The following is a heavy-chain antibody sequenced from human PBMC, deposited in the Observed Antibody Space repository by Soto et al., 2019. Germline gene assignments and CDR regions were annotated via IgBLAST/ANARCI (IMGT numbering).Heavy chain of an antibody. CDR1: GFTFSNFA. CDR3: TLRGRYYFDY. J-gene: IGHJ4*02. CDR2: FGASGGT. V-gene: IGHV3-23*01. Sequence: GESLKISCTASGFTFSNFAMGWVRQAPGKGLEWVSTFGASGGTYYADSVKGRFTISRDTSRNTLYLQMNSLRAEDTALYYCTLRGRYYFDYWGQGTLVTVSS.